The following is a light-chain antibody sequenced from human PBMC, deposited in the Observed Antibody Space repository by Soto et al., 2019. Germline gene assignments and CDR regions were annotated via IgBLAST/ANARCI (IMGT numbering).Light chain of an antibody. CDR1: QSVSSK. CDR3: QQYYNWPWT. Sequence: EIVMTQSPATLSVSPGERATLSCRASQSVSSKLAWYQQKPGQAPRLLIYDASPRATGIPARFSGSGSGTEFTLTISSLQSEDFAVYYCQQYYNWPWTFGQGTKVEIK. CDR2: DAS. J-gene: IGKJ1*01. V-gene: IGKV3-15*01.